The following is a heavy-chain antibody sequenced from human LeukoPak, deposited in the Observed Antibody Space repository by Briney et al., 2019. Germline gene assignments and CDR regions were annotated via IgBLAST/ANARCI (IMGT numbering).Heavy chain of an antibody. Sequence: PGGSLRLSCAASGIPFSGSDVHWVRQASGKGLERVGHIRSRANNYATAYAASLKGRFSVSRDDSKNSAYLYMNNLETEDTAIYYCSSQVDGVAYYPYYWGQGTLVTVSS. D-gene: IGHD2-8*01. J-gene: IGHJ4*02. V-gene: IGHV3-73*01. CDR3: SSQVDGVAYYPYY. CDR2: IRSRANNYAT. CDR1: GIPFSGSD.